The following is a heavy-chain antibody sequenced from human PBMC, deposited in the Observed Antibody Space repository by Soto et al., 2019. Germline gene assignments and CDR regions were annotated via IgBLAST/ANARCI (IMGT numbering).Heavy chain of an antibody. J-gene: IGHJ4*02. D-gene: IGHD3-22*01. Sequence: GGSLRLSCAASGFTFSSYSMNWVRQAPGKGLEWVSYISSSSSTIYYADSVKGRFTISRDNAKNSLYLQMNSLRDEDTAVYYCARDSTPYDRHQRYFDYWGQGTLVTVSS. V-gene: IGHV3-48*02. CDR3: ARDSTPYDRHQRYFDY. CDR2: ISSSSSTI. CDR1: GFTFSSYS.